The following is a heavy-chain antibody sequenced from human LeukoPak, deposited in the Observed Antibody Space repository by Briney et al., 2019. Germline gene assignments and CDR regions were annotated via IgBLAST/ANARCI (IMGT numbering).Heavy chain of an antibody. J-gene: IGHJ3*02. CDR1: GGSISSYY. V-gene: IGHV4-4*09. CDR3: AIDSSPDQDAFDI. CDR2: IYTSGST. D-gene: IGHD3-22*01. Sequence: SETLSLTCTVSGGSISSYYWSWIRQPPGKGLEWIGYIYTSGSTNYNPSLKSRVTISVDTSKNQFSLKLSSVTAADTAVYYCAIDSSPDQDAFDIWGQGTMVTVSS.